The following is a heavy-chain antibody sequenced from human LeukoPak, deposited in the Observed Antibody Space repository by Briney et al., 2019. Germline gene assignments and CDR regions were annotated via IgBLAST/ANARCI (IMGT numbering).Heavy chain of an antibody. Sequence: SDTLSLSYTVSGLAISSGSYYWSWIPQPAGKGRGWGGRIYTSGSTNYNPSLKPRVTIAVDTSNNQFSLKLSSVTAADTAVYYCAREGVYCDDDYWGQGTLVTVSS. D-gene: IGHD4-17*01. V-gene: IGHV4-61*02. CDR3: AREGVYCDDDY. J-gene: IGHJ4*02. CDR2: IYTSGST. CDR1: GLAISSGSYY.